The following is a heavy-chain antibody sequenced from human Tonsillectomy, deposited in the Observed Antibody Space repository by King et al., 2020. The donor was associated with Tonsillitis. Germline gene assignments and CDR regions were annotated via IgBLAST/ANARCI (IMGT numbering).Heavy chain of an antibody. D-gene: IGHD3-9*01. V-gene: IGHV1-2*02. Sequence: VQLVESGTEVKKPGASVKVSCTASGYTFTGYFIHWVRQAPGQGLEWMGWINPNNGGTNYVQKFQGRVTMTRDMSISTAYMELSRLKSDDTAVYSCARGNYDILTGYFGAYNWFDPWGQGTLVTVSS. CDR2: INPNNGGT. CDR3: ARGNYDILTGYFGAYNWFDP. J-gene: IGHJ5*02. CDR1: GYTFTGYF.